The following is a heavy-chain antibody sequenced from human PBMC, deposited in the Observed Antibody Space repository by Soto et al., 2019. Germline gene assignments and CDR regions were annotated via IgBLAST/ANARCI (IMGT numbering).Heavy chain of an antibody. D-gene: IGHD2-2*01. J-gene: IGHJ5*02. Sequence: SETLSLTCAVSGGSISSGGYSCNWIRQPPGKGLEWIGYIYYSGSTSYNPSLKSRVTISVDSSKIQFSLKLTSVTAADTAVYYCARHTGQLSPFDTWGLGTLVTVSS. V-gene: IGHV4-30-2*03. CDR1: GGSISSGGYS. CDR2: IYYSGST. CDR3: ARHTGQLSPFDT.